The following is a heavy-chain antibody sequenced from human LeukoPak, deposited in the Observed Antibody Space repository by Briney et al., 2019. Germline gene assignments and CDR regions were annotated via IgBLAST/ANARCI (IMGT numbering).Heavy chain of an antibody. Sequence: SGTLSLTCAVSGGSISSSNRWRWVRQPPGKGLEWIGEIYHSGSTSYNPSLKSRVTISVDKSKNQFSLKLSCVTAADTAVYYCAPPHCNGWCFHTRYFYFLGQGTLVTVSS. CDR3: APPHCNGWCFHTRYFYF. D-gene: IGHD2-8*01. CDR2: IYHSGST. CDR1: GGSISSSNR. J-gene: IGHJ4*02. V-gene: IGHV4-4*02.